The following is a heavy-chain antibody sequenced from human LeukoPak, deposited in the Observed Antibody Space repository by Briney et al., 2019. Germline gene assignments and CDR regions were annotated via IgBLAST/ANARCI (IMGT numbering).Heavy chain of an antibody. J-gene: IGHJ6*02. D-gene: IGHD4-17*01. CDR2: INSDGSST. CDR3: ARDRGPPIGDYGPYYYYYGMDV. V-gene: IGHV3-74*01. Sequence: GGSLRLSCAASGFTFSSYWMHWVRQAPGKGLVWVSRINSDGSSTSYADSVKGRFTISRDNAKNTLYLQMNSLRAEDTAVYYCARDRGPPIGDYGPYYYYYGMDVWGQGTTVTVSS. CDR1: GFTFSSYW.